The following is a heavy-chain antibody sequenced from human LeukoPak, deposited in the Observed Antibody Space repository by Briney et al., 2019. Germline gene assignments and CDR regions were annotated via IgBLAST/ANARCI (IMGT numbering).Heavy chain of an antibody. Sequence: ASAKVSSKPSAYTFTDYYMHWVRQAPGQGLEGMAWINPNSGGTNYAQKFEGRVTMPRDTSISTAYMELSRLRSDDTAVYYCARVVVGGSSGYYASGEGDYWGQGTLVTVSS. CDR1: AYTFTDYY. J-gene: IGHJ4*02. CDR3: ARVVVGGSSGYYASGEGDY. CDR2: INPNSGGT. V-gene: IGHV1-2*02. D-gene: IGHD3-22*01.